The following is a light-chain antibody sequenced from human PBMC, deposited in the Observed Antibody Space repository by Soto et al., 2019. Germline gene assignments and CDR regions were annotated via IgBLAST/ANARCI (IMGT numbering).Light chain of an antibody. V-gene: IGLV2-14*01. CDR3: SSYTTSTALVL. J-gene: IGLJ2*01. CDR1: SSDVGGYNY. Sequence: QSALTQPASVSGSPGQSITISCTGTSSDVGGYNYFTWYQQHPGKAPKLMIYEVSNRPSGVSNRFSGSKSGNTASLTISGLQAEDEADYYCSSYTTSTALVLFGGGTKLTVL. CDR2: EVS.